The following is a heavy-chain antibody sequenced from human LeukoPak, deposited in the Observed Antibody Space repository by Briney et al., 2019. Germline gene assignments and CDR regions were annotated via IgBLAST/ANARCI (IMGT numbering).Heavy chain of an antibody. J-gene: IGHJ3*02. Sequence: GRSLRLSCAASGFTFSSYAMHWVRQAPGKGLEWVAVISYDGNIKYYTDSVKGRFTISRDNSKNTLYLQMNSLRAEDTAVYYCARDYLMGGTTGKAFDIWGQGTMVTISS. D-gene: IGHD1-26*01. CDR1: GFTFSSYA. CDR2: ISYDGNIK. CDR3: ARDYLMGGTTGKAFDI. V-gene: IGHV3-30*04.